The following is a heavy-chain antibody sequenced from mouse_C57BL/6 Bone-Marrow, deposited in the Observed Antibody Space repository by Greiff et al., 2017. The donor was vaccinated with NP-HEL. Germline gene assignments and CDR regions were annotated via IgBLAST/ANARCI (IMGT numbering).Heavy chain of an antibody. CDR2: IDPSDSYT. Sequence: QVQLQQSGAELVMPGASVKLSCKASGYTFTSYWMHWVKQRPGQGLEWIGEIDPSDSYTNYNQKFKGKSTLTVDKSSSTAYMQLSSLTSEDSAVYYCARERDAFDYWGQGTTLTVSS. D-gene: IGHD3-3*01. V-gene: IGHV1-69*01. CDR3: ARERDAFDY. J-gene: IGHJ2*01. CDR1: GYTFTSYW.